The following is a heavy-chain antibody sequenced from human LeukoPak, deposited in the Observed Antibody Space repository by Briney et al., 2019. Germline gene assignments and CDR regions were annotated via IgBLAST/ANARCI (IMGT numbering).Heavy chain of an antibody. Sequence: ASVKVSCKASGYTFTSYYMHWVRQAPGQGLEWMGIINPSGGSTSYAQKFQGRVTMTRDMSTSTVYMELSSLRSEDTAVYYCAVMVRGDTGRTDAFDIWGQGTMVTVSS. CDR3: AVMVRGDTGRTDAFDI. CDR2: INPSGGST. CDR1: GYTFTSYY. J-gene: IGHJ3*02. V-gene: IGHV1-46*01. D-gene: IGHD3-10*01.